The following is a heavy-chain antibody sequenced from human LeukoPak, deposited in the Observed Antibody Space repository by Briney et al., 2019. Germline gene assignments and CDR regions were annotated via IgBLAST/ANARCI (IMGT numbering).Heavy chain of an antibody. CDR1: GFTFSSYA. D-gene: IGHD1-1*01. J-gene: IGHJ4*02. Sequence: PGGSLRLSCAASGFTFSSYAMSWVRQAPGQGLEWVSAISGSGSSTYYADSAKGRFTFSRDNAKNSLYLQMNSLRGEDTAVYYCAREGGWNDLDYWGQGTLVTVSS. CDR3: AREGGWNDLDY. V-gene: IGHV3-23*01. CDR2: ISGSGSST.